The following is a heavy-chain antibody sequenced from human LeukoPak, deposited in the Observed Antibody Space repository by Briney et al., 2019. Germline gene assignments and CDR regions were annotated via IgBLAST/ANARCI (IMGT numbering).Heavy chain of an antibody. CDR2: ISSSSSYT. D-gene: IGHD6-19*01. J-gene: IGHJ4*02. CDR1: GFTFCDYY. V-gene: IGHV3-11*06. CDR3: ARAQGSIAVPDY. Sequence: GGSLRLSCAASGFTFCDYYMSWIRQAPGKGLEWVSYISSSSSYTNYADSVKGRFTISRDNAKNSLYLQMNSLRAEDTAVYYCARAQGSIAVPDYWGQGTLVTVSS.